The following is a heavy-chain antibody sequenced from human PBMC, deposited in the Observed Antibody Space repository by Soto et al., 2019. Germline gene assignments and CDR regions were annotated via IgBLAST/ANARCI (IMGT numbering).Heavy chain of an antibody. D-gene: IGHD3-3*01. CDR2: IYYSGST. J-gene: IGHJ4*02. Sequence: TLSLTCTVSGGSISSGDYYWSWIRQPPGKGLEWIGYIYYSGSTYYNPSLKSRVTISVDTSKNQFSLKLSSVTAADTAVYYCARVVTIFGVVDYWGQGTLVTVSS. V-gene: IGHV4-30-4*01. CDR1: GGSISSGDYY. CDR3: ARVVTIFGVVDY.